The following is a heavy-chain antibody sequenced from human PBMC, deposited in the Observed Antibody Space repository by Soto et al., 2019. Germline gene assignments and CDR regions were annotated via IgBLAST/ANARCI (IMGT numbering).Heavy chain of an antibody. J-gene: IGHJ4*02. Sequence: QVQLVQSGAEVKKPGASVKVSCKASGYTFASYAISWMRQAPGQGLEWMGWISAYNGNTNYAQKLQGRVTMTTDTSTSTAYVEHSSLRSDDTAVYYCVRVPPPPVSWGQGTLFTVSS. D-gene: IGHD2-2*01. CDR1: GYTFASYA. CDR2: ISAYNGNT. CDR3: VRVPPPPVS. V-gene: IGHV1-18*01.